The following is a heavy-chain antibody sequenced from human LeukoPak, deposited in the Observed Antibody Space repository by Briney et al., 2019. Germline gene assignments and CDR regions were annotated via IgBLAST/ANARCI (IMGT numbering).Heavy chain of an antibody. CDR3: AREVMDNLRFDY. CDR2: INPGSGST. Sequence: ASVTVSCKPSGYTFTSYFIHWVRQAPGQGLEWMGIINPGSGSTSYTQKLRDRVTMTRDKSTSTVNMELSSLSSDDTAVYYCAREVMDNLRFDYWGQGTLVTVSS. J-gene: IGHJ4*02. V-gene: IGHV1-46*04. CDR1: GYTFTSYF. D-gene: IGHD1-14*01.